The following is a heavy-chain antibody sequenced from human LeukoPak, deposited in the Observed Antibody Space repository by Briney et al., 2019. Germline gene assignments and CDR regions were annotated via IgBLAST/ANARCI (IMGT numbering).Heavy chain of an antibody. CDR2: IYYSGST. CDR3: ARRSLYSGSYNY. Sequence: SETLSLTCIVSGGSISSSSYYWGWIRQPPGKGLEWIGSIYYSGSTYYNPSLKSRVTISVDTSKNQFSLKLSSVTAADTAVYYCARRSLYSGSYNYWGQGTLVTVSS. J-gene: IGHJ4*02. CDR1: GGSISSSSYY. V-gene: IGHV4-39*01. D-gene: IGHD1-26*01.